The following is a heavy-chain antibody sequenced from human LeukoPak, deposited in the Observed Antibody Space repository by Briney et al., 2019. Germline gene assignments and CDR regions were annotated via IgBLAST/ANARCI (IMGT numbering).Heavy chain of an antibody. V-gene: IGHV1-46*01. J-gene: IGHJ4*02. CDR2: IDPSGGSR. D-gene: IGHD1-1*01. CDR1: GYTFTSYY. Sequence: ASVKVSCKTSGYTFTSYYIHWVRQAPGQGLEWMGIIDPSGGSRSYAQKFQGRVTITRDTSTSTVYMELSSLRSEDTAVYYCARDKSGTTQGDSDYWGQGTLVTVSS. CDR3: ARDKSGTTQGDSDY.